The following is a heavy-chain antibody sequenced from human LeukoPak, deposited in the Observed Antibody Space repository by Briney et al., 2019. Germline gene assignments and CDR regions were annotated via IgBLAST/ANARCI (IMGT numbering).Heavy chain of an antibody. Sequence: ETLSLTCTVSGGSISSYYWSWIRQPPGKGLEWIGYIYYSGSTNYNPSLKSRVAISVDTSKNQFSLKLSSVTAADTAVYYCARHNGGTDYYGSGSYQKGGFDYWGQGTLVTVSS. CDR1: GGSISSYY. V-gene: IGHV4-59*08. CDR3: ARHNGGTDYYGSGSYQKGGFDY. J-gene: IGHJ4*02. D-gene: IGHD3-10*01. CDR2: IYYSGST.